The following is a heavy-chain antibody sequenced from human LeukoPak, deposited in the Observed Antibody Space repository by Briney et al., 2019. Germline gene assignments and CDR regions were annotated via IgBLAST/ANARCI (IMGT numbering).Heavy chain of an antibody. CDR2: IYPGDSDT. CDR3: ARHGCTNGVCYIRDAFDI. Sequence: PGGSLRLSCKGSGYSFSSYWIGWVRQMPGKGLEWMGIIYPGDSDTRYSPSFQGQVTISADKSINTAYLQWSSLKGSDTAMYYCARHGCTNGVCYIRDAFDIWGQGTMVTVSS. V-gene: IGHV5-51*01. CDR1: GYSFSSYW. D-gene: IGHD2-8*01. J-gene: IGHJ3*02.